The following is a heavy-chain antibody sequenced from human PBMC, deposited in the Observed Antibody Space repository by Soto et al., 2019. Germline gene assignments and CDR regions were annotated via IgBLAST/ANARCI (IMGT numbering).Heavy chain of an antibody. D-gene: IGHD1-1*01. CDR1: GDSIRSGNW. J-gene: IGHJ4*01. CDR2: IYHSGTT. Sequence: QVQLQESGPGLVRPSGTLSLTCAVSGDSIRSGNWWSWVRQAPQKGLEWLGEIYHSGTTMYNPSLKARLTISVDKSKNPCSLTLFSVTSSGTGVYYCARNRELEPGNLYYDDWGHGDLVAVSS. CDR3: ARNRELEPGNLYYDD. V-gene: IGHV4-4*02.